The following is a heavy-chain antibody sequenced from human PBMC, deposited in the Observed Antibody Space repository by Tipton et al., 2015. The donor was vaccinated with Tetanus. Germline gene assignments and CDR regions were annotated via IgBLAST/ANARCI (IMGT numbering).Heavy chain of an antibody. CDR1: GLIFKNAW. V-gene: IGHV3-15*07. Sequence: SLRLSCVASGLIFKNAWMNWVRQAPGKGLDWVGRIKSQTDGGATDYAAPVKGRFTMSRDDSKNTLCLQMNSLKMEDTAVYYCTTSGIVGSGSRVDYWGQGTLVTVSS. CDR3: TTSGIVGSGSRVDY. J-gene: IGHJ4*02. CDR2: IKSQTDGGAT. D-gene: IGHD6-19*01.